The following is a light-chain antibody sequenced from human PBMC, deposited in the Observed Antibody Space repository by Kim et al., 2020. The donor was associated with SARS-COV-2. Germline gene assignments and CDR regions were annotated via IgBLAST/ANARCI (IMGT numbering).Light chain of an antibody. Sequence: DVQMTQSPSSLSASVGDSVTITCRASQTVSSYLNWYQQKPGKAPKLLIYAASTLQSGVPSRFSGTGSGTDFTFTISSLQPEDFATYFCQQSYTTPRTFGQGTKVDIK. V-gene: IGKV1-39*01. J-gene: IGKJ1*01. CDR3: QQSYTTPRT. CDR1: QTVSSY. CDR2: AAS.